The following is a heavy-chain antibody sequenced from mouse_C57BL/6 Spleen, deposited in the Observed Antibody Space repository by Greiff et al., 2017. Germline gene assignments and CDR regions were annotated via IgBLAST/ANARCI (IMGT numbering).Heavy chain of an antibody. CDR3: ASYSYYAMDY. CDR1: GFNIQDYY. J-gene: IGHJ4*01. D-gene: IGHD2-1*01. Sequence: VQLQQSGAELVKPGASVTLSCTASGFNIQDYYMHWVKQRTQQGLEWIGRLDPEDGETKYAPKFPGKATITSDTSSNTAYLQLSSLTSEDTAVYYCASYSYYAMDYWGQGTSVTVSS. V-gene: IGHV14-2*01. CDR2: LDPEDGET.